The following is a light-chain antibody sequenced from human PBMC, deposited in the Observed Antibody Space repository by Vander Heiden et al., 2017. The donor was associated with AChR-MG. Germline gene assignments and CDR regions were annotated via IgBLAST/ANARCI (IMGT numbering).Light chain of an antibody. CDR2: VGS. J-gene: IGKJ5*01. Sequence: DIVMTQSPLSLPVTPGEPASISCRSSESPMHSNGYNYLDWYLHKPGQSPQLMIFVGSKRGAGVPDRFSGSGSGTDFTLKISRVEAEDVGVYYCMQYLHHVTFGQGTRLEIK. CDR1: ESPMHSNGYNY. V-gene: IGKV2-28*01. CDR3: MQYLHHVT.